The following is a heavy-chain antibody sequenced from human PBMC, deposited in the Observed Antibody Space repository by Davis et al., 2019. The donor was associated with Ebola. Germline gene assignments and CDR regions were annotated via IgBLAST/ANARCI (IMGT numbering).Heavy chain of an antibody. V-gene: IGHV3-21*01. CDR1: GFTFSRYS. J-gene: IGHJ4*02. D-gene: IGHD1-26*01. CDR3: ARGGGSYDY. Sequence: GGSLRLSCAASGFTFSRYSMNWVRQAPGKGLEWVSSISSSSIYTYYADSVKGRFTISRDNSKNTLYLQMNSLRAEDTAVYYCARGGGSYDYWGQGTLVTVSS. CDR2: ISSSSIYT.